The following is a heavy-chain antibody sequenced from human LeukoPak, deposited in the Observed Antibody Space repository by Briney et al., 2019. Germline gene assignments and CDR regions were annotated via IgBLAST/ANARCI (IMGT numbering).Heavy chain of an antibody. D-gene: IGHD3-16*01. CDR2: IKQDGSEK. CDR1: RFTFSSYW. CDR3: AKDLQLIPLAY. Sequence: GGSLRLSCAASRFTFSSYWMSWVRQAPGKGLEWVANIKQDGSEKYYVDSVKGRFTISRDNAKNSLYLQMNSLRAEDTAVYYCAKDLQLIPLAYWGQGTLVTVSS. V-gene: IGHV3-7*03. J-gene: IGHJ4*02.